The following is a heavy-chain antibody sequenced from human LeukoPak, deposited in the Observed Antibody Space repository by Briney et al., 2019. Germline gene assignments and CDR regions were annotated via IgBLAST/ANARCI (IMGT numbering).Heavy chain of an antibody. J-gene: IGHJ6*03. D-gene: IGHD3-3*01. CDR1: GYTFTSYD. CDR2: MNPNSDNT. V-gene: IGHV1-8*01. CDR3: ARGLSGYQYSMFYYYYMDV. Sequence: ASVKVSCKASGYTFTSYDINWVRQATGQGLEWMGWMNPNSDNTGYAQKFQGRVTMTRNTSIGTAYMELSSLRSEDTAVYYCARGLSGYQYSMFYYYYMDVWGKGTTVTVSS.